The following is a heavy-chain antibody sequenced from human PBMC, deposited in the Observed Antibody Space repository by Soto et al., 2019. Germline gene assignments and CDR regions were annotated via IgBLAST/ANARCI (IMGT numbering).Heavy chain of an antibody. CDR3: ARDWYFYGSGSPNHMDV. D-gene: IGHD3-10*01. J-gene: IGHJ6*03. CDR1: GYTFSNYG. Sequence: QVQLVQSGDEMRKPGASVKVSCQASGYTFSNYGITWVRQAPGQGLEWMGWISDHNGNSKYAQSLQGRLTLTTDTSTSTAYMELRSLRSDDTAVYYCARDWYFYGSGSPNHMDVWGKGTTVSVSS. CDR2: ISDHNGNS. V-gene: IGHV1-18*01.